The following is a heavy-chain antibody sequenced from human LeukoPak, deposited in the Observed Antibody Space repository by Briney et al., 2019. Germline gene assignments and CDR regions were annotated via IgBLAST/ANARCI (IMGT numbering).Heavy chain of an antibody. D-gene: IGHD2-2*01. CDR3: ARSRGYCGSTSCSPGGY. V-gene: IGHV1-18*01. J-gene: IGHJ4*02. CDR1: GYTFTSYG. Sequence: ASVKVSCKASGYTFTSYGISWVRQAPGQGLEWMGWISAYNGNTNYAQKLQGRVAMTTDTSTSTAYMELRSLRSDDTAVYYCARSRGYCGSTSCSPGGYWGQGTLVTVSS. CDR2: ISAYNGNT.